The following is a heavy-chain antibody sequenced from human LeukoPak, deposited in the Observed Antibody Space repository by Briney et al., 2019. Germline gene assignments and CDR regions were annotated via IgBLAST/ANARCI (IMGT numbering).Heavy chain of an antibody. CDR1: GFTFSSYS. CDR2: ISSSSSYI. D-gene: IGHD5-18*01. Sequence: GGSLRLSCTASGFTFSSYSMNWVRQAPGKGLEWVSSISSSSSYIYYADSVKGRFAISRDNAKNSLYLQMNSLRAEDTAVYYCARDPGYSYGHDYWGQGTLVTVSS. V-gene: IGHV3-21*01. J-gene: IGHJ4*02. CDR3: ARDPGYSYGHDY.